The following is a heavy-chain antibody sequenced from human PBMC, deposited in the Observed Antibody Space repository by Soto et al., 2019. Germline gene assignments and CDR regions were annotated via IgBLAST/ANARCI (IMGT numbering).Heavy chain of an antibody. CDR3: AKGCGGDCYSYYYYGMDV. CDR1: GFTFSSYA. CDR2: ISYDGSNK. Sequence: GGSLRLSCAASGFTFSSYAMHWVRQAPGKGLEWVAVISYDGSNKYYADSVKGRFTISRDNSKNTLYLQMNSLRAEDTAVYYCAKGCGGDCYSYYYYGMDVWGQGTTVTVSS. V-gene: IGHV3-30-3*01. J-gene: IGHJ6*02. D-gene: IGHD2-21*02.